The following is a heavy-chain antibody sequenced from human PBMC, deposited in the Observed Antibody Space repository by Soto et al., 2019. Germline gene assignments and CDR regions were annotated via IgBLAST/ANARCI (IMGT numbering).Heavy chain of an antibody. CDR3: GRVGRGVYGMDV. CDR1: GFTFSSYS. Sequence: EVQLVESGGGLVQPGGSLRLSCAASGFTFSSYSINWVRQAPGKGLEWFSYITSDSSTISYADSVKGRFTVSRDNAKNSLYLQMTSLRDEDTAGYYCGRVGRGVYGMDVWGQGTSVTVSS. D-gene: IGHD2-8*01. J-gene: IGHJ6*01. CDR2: ITSDSSTI. V-gene: IGHV3-48*02.